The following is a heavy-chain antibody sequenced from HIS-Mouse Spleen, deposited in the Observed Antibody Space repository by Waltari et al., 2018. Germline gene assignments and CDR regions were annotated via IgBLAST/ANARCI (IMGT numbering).Heavy chain of an antibody. J-gene: IGHJ2*01. CDR2: IYYSGTT. CDR3: AREIPYSSSWYDWYFDL. Sequence: QLQLQESGPGLVKPSETLSLTCTVSGGSISSSSYYWGWIPQPPGKGLEWIGSIYYSGTTYYNPSLKSRVTISVETSKNQFSLKLSSVTAADTAVYYCAREIPYSSSWYDWYFDLWGRGTLVTVSS. D-gene: IGHD6-13*01. V-gene: IGHV4-39*07. CDR1: GGSISSSSYY.